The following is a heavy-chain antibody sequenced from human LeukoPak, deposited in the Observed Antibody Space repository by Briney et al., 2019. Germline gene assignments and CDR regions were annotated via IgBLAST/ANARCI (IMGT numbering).Heavy chain of an antibody. D-gene: IGHD3-9*01. CDR3: ARGSYDIFTGYYYYYGMDV. Sequence: PSETLSLTCTVSGGSISSGGYYWSWIRQHPGKGLEWIGYIYYSGSTYYNPSLKSRVTISVDTSKNQSSLKLSSVTAADTAVYYCARGSYDIFTGYYYYYGMDVWGQGTTVTVSS. CDR1: GGSISSGGYY. V-gene: IGHV4-31*03. J-gene: IGHJ6*02. CDR2: IYYSGST.